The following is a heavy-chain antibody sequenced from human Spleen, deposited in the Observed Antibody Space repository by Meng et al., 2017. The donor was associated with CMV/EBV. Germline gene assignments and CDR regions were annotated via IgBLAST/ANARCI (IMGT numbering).Heavy chain of an antibody. V-gene: IGHV4-59*01. CDR2: IYYSGNT. CDR1: GGSISTYS. J-gene: IGHJ4*02. D-gene: IGHD3-10*01. CDR3: ARSYHEVQLWSTSFEY. Sequence: SETLSLTCTVSGGSISTYSWSWIRQPPGKGLEWIGYIYYSGNTNYKPSLKSRVTISADTSKNQFSLKLSSVTAADTAIYYCARSYHEVQLWSTSFEYWGQGMLVTVSS.